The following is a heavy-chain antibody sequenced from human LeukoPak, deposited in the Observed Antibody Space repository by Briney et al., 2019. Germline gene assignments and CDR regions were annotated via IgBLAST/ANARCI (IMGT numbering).Heavy chain of an antibody. Sequence: SETLHLTCTVSGGSISSYYWSWIRQPPGKGLEWIGYIYYSGSTNYNPSLKSRVTISVDTSKNQFSLKLSSVTAADTAVYYCARGHVTPLFDYWGQGTLVTVSS. CDR1: GGSISSYY. V-gene: IGHV4-59*01. D-gene: IGHD4-23*01. CDR2: IYYSGST. J-gene: IGHJ4*02. CDR3: ARGHVTPLFDY.